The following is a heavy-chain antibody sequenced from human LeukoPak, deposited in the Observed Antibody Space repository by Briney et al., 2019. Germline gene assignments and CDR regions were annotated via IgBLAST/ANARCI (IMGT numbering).Heavy chain of an antibody. CDR3: AKDVLYDSSGYSYYFDY. Sequence: GGSLRLSCAASGFTFSNYGMHWVRQAPGKGLEWVAVISYDGSNKYYADSVKGRFTISRDNSKNTLYLQMNSLRAEDTAVYYCAKDVLYDSSGYSYYFDYWGQGTLVTVSS. CDR1: GFTFSNYG. V-gene: IGHV3-30*18. J-gene: IGHJ4*02. CDR2: ISYDGSNK. D-gene: IGHD3-22*01.